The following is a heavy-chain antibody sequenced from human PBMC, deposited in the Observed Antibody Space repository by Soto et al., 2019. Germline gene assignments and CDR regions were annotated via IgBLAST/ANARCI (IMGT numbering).Heavy chain of an antibody. D-gene: IGHD3-10*01. V-gene: IGHV4-34*01. J-gene: IGHJ6*03. CDR2: INHSGST. CDR3: ARARDYGSGSYYRNYYYYYMDV. Sequence: SETLSLTCTVSGGSISSYYWSWIRQPPGKGLEWIGEINHSGSTNYNPSLKSRVTISVDTSKNQFSLKLSSVTAADTAVYYCARARDYGSGSYYRNYYYYYMDVWGKGTTVTVSS. CDR1: GGSISSYY.